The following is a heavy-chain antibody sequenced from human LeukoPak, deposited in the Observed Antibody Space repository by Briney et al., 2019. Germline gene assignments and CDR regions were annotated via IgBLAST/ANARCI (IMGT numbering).Heavy chain of an antibody. CDR3: AKVVYSYGNYYYYGMDV. CDR2: ISGSGGST. J-gene: IGHJ6*02. D-gene: IGHD5-18*01. CDR1: GFTFSSYA. V-gene: IGHV3-23*01. Sequence: GGSLRLSCAASGFTFSSYAMSWVRQAPGKGLEWVSAISGSGGSTYYADSVKGRFTISRDNSKNTLYLQMNSLRAEDTAVYYCAKVVYSYGNYYYYGMDVWGQGITVTVSS.